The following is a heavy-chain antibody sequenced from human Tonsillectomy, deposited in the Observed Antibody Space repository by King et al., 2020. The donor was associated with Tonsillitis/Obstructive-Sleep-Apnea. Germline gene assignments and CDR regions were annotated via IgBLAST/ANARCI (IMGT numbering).Heavy chain of an antibody. D-gene: IGHD3-10*01. Sequence: LQLQESGPGLVKPSETLSLTCTVSGGSISSYYWSWIRQPPGKGLEWIGYIYYSGSTNYNPSLKSRVTISVDTSKNQFSLKLSSVTAADTAEYYCARRKVRGDAFDIWGQGTMVTVSS. CDR2: IYYSGST. J-gene: IGHJ3*02. CDR3: ARRKVRGDAFDI. V-gene: IGHV4-59*01. CDR1: GGSISSYY.